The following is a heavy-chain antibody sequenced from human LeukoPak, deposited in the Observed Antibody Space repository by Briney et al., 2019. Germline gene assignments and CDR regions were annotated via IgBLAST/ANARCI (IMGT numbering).Heavy chain of an antibody. Sequence: PGGSLRLSCAASGFTFSKAWMSRVRQAPGKGLEWVGQIKSKTDGGTTDYAAPVKGRFTISRDDSKNSLYLLMNSLKTEDTAVYYCTTEDYGDYVPDYWGQGTLDTVSS. V-gene: IGHV3-15*01. CDR2: IKSKTDGGTT. CDR3: TTEDYGDYVPDY. J-gene: IGHJ4*02. D-gene: IGHD4-17*01. CDR1: GFTFSKAW.